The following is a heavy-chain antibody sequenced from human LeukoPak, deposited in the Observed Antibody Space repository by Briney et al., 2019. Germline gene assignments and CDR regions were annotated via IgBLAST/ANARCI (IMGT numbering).Heavy chain of an antibody. D-gene: IGHD3-3*01. CDR1: GGSISSYY. Sequence: SETLSLTCTVSGGSISSYYWSWIRQPPGKGLEWIGYIYYSGGTNHNPSLKSRVTISVDTSKNQFSLKLSSVTAADTAVYYCARGRADYDFWSGADAFDIWGQGTMVTVSS. J-gene: IGHJ3*02. V-gene: IGHV4-59*01. CDR2: IYYSGGT. CDR3: ARGRADYDFWSGADAFDI.